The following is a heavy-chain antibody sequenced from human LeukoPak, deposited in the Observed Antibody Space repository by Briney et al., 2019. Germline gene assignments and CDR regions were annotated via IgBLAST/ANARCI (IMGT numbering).Heavy chain of an antibody. D-gene: IGHD6-13*01. V-gene: IGHV3-74*01. CDR1: GFXFSNYW. CDR2: VNSDGSTT. J-gene: IGHJ4*02. CDR3: ARGYYSSSRFDS. Sequence: GGSLRPSCAASGFXFSNYWMHWVRQAPGKGLVWVSRVNSDGSTTNYADSVKGRFTISRDNAENTLYMRMNSLRPEDTAVYYCARGYYSSSRFDSWGQGTLVTVSS.